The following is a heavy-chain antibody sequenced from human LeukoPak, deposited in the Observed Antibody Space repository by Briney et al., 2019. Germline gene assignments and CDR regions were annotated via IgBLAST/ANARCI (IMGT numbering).Heavy chain of an antibody. D-gene: IGHD2-2*01. V-gene: IGHV4-59*05. J-gene: IGHJ4*02. CDR1: GGSISSYY. CDR3: ARHIVVVPAAIDY. CDR2: IYYSGST. Sequence: SETLSLTCTVSGGSISSYYWSWIRQPPGKGLEWIGSIYYSGSTYYNPSLKSRVTISVDTSKNQFSLKLSSVTAADTAVYYCARHIVVVPAAIDYWGQGTLVTVSS.